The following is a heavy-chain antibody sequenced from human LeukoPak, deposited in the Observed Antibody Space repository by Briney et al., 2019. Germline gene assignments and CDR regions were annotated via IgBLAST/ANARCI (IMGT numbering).Heavy chain of an antibody. CDR1: GFTFSSYS. CDR2: MSSSSSYI. V-gene: IGHV3-21*01. J-gene: IGHJ3*02. D-gene: IGHD3-22*01. Sequence: GGSLRLSCAASGFTFSSYSMNWVRQAPGKGLERVSSMSSSSSYIYYADSVKGRFTISRDNAKNSLYLQMNSLRAEDTAVYYCARVDRYYDSSGYPSSDAFDIWGQGTMVTVSS. CDR3: ARVDRYYDSSGYPSSDAFDI.